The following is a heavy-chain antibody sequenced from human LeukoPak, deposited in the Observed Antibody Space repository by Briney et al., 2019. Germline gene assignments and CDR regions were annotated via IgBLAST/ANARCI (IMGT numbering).Heavy chain of an antibody. J-gene: IGHJ6*03. Sequence: SVKVSCKASGGTFSSYAISWVRQAPGQGLEWMGGIIPIFGTANYAQKFQGRVTITADKSTSTAYMELSSLRSEDTAVYYCARGPEGYYYYYMDVWGKGTTVTVSS. V-gene: IGHV1-69*06. CDR1: GGTFSSYA. CDR3: ARGPEGYYYYYMDV. CDR2: IIPIFGTA.